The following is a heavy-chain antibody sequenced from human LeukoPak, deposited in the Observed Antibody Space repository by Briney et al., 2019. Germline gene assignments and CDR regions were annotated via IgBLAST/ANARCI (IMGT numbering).Heavy chain of an antibody. J-gene: IGHJ3*02. CDR2: IKTDGSVK. D-gene: IGHD2-21*01. Sequence: GGSLRLSCAPSEFTFSTFWMSWVRQAPGKGLEWVANIKTDGSVKHYVDSVEGRFSISRDHARRSLYLQMNSLRAEDTAVYYCVRDSDYQRNSGGLYAHYDALDIWGHGTMVTVSS. V-gene: IGHV3-7*01. CDR1: EFTFSTFW. CDR3: VRDSDYQRNSGGLYAHYDALDI.